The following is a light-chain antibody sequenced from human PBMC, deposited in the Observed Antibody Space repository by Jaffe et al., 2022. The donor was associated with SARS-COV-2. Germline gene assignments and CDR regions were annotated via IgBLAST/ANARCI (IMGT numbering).Light chain of an antibody. CDR3: CSYAGSTYFNII. CDR1: SSDVGSYNL. J-gene: IGLJ2*01. Sequence: QSALTQPASVSGSPGQSITISCTGTSSDVGSYNLVSWYQQHPGKAPKLMIYEDTKRPSGVSDRFSGSKSGNTASLTISGLQAEDEADYYCCSYAGSTYFNIIFGGGTKLTVL. V-gene: IGLV2-23*01. CDR2: EDT.